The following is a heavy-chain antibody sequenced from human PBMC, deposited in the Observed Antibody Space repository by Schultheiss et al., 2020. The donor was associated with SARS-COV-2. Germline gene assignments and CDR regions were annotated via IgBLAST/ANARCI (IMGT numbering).Heavy chain of an antibody. V-gene: IGHV4-31*03. CDR1: GGSISSDGHY. Sequence: SETLSLTCTVSGGSISSDGHYWSWIRHHPGKGLEWIGYIYYSGSSYYNPSLKSRVTTSVDTSQNQFSLKLSSVTAADTAIYYCARHTMVQEYYYYYGMDVWGQGTTVTVSS. CDR2: IYYSGSS. D-gene: IGHD3-10*01. CDR3: ARHTMVQEYYYYYGMDV. J-gene: IGHJ6*02.